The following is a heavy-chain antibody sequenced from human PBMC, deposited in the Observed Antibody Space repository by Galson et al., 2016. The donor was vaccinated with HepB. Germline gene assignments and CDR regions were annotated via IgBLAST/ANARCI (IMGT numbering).Heavy chain of an antibody. D-gene: IGHD3-10*01. V-gene: IGHV3-23*01. CDR2: IVGSGGSA. Sequence: SLRLSCAASGYTFSSYAMSWVRQAPGKGLEWVSGIVGSGGSAYYAHSVKGRFTISSDNPKRTVYLQMNSLRVEDTAVYYCAKGGYYGSGVPWGFDYWGQGTLVTVSS. CDR3: AKGGYYGSGVPWGFDY. J-gene: IGHJ4*02. CDR1: GYTFSSYA.